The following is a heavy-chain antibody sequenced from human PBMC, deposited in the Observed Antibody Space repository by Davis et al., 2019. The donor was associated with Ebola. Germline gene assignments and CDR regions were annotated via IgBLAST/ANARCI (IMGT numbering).Heavy chain of an antibody. CDR1: GYTFTSYG. V-gene: IGHV1-18*01. CDR3: ARDGYCSNGGCNGENWFVDP. CDR2: ISAYNGNT. Sequence: AASVKVSCKASGYTFTSYGISWVRQAPGQGLEWMGWISAYNGNTNSAQKVQDRITMTTDTSTSTAYMELRSLTSDDTAVYYCARDGYCSNGGCNGENWFVDPWGQGTLVTVSS. D-gene: IGHD2-8*01. J-gene: IGHJ5*02.